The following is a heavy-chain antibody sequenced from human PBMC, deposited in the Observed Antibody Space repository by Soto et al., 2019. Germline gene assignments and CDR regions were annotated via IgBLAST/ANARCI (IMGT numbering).Heavy chain of an antibody. CDR3: VRHPERIAEIGWFDP. D-gene: IGHD6-13*01. V-gene: IGHV3-48*01. J-gene: IGHJ5*02. CDR1: GFTFSSYS. CDR2: ISSSSSTI. Sequence: EVQLVESGGGSVQPGGSLRLSCAASGFTFSSYSMNWVRQAPGKGLEWVSYISSSSSTIYYADSVKGRFTISRDNAKNSLYLQMNSLRAEDTAVYYCVRHPERIAEIGWFDPWGQGTLVTVSS.